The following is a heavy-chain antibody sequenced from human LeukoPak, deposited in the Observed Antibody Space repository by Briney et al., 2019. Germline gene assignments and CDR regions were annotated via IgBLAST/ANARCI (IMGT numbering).Heavy chain of an antibody. CDR1: GFTFSSYS. CDR2: ISSSSSTI. Sequence: GGSLRLPCAASGFTFSSYSMNWVRQAPGKGLEWVSYISSSSSTIYYADSVKGRFTISRDNAKNSLYLQMNSLRAEDTAVYYCARDPQYYDILTGYYYYYFMDVWGKGTTVTVSS. J-gene: IGHJ6*03. CDR3: ARDPQYYDILTGYYYYYFMDV. D-gene: IGHD3-9*01. V-gene: IGHV3-48*04.